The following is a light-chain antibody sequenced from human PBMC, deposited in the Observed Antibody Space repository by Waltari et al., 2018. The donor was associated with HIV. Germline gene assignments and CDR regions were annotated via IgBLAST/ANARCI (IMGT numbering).Light chain of an antibody. CDR2: LHSDGSH. Sequence: QLVLTQSPSASASLGASVKLTCILSGGHRSFAIAWHQQQPQKGSRYVMRLHSDGSHSKGDGISDRFSGSSSRSGAERYLTISSLQSGDEGDYYCQTWGTDIPGVFGGGTKLTVL. V-gene: IGLV4-69*02. CDR1: GGHRSFA. J-gene: IGLJ3*02. CDR3: QTWGTDIPGV.